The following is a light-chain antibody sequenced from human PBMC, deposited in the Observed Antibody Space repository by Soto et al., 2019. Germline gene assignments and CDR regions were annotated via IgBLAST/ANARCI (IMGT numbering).Light chain of an antibody. V-gene: IGKV3-20*01. J-gene: IGKJ5*01. CDR2: DAS. CDR3: QQYHHWPPIT. CDR1: QSVSNNY. Sequence: EIVLTQSPGTLSLSPGERATLSCRASQSVSNNYLAWYQQKPGQAPRLLIYDASSRATDIPDRFSGSGSGTDFTLTISRLEPEDFAIYYCQQYHHWPPITFGQGTRLEIK.